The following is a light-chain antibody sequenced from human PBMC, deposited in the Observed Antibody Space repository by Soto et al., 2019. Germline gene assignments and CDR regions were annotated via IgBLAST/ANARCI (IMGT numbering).Light chain of an antibody. CDR2: DAS. V-gene: IGKV1-33*01. CDR1: QDIDNY. J-gene: IGKJ2*01. Sequence: DIQMTQSPSSLSASVGDRVTITCQASQDIDNYLNWYQQNPGQAPKLLIYDASNLETGVPSRFSGRGSLTDITFTISSPLPEDVSTYYCQLHRKLQPYTFGQGTKLDLK. CDR3: QLHRKLQPYT.